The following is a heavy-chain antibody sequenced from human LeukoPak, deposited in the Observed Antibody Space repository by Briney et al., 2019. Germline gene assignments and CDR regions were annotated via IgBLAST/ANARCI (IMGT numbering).Heavy chain of an antibody. V-gene: IGHV3-21*01. J-gene: IGHJ5*02. Sequence: GGSLRLSCAASGFTFSSYSMNWVRRAPGKGLEWVSSISSNSSYIYYADSVKGRFTISRDNAKNSLYLQMNSLRAEDTAVYYCAMTTSQIVVVPAVIGARSFDPWGQGTLVTVSS. CDR3: AMTTSQIVVVPAVIGARSFDP. D-gene: IGHD2-2*01. CDR2: ISSNSSYI. CDR1: GFTFSSYS.